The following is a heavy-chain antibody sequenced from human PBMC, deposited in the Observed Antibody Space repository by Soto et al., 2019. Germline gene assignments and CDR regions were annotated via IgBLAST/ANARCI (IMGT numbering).Heavy chain of an antibody. J-gene: IGHJ2*01. CDR2: MSERSGPP. D-gene: IGHD4-17*01. V-gene: IGHV3-23*01. CDR3: AKDQDNTDYYWIFDL. Sequence: PGRSMRLSCAASGFNVRNLAMSWVRQAPGKGLEWVSGMSERSGPPLYADSVKGRFTISRDNSESTLYLEMNNLRPEDTAVYYCAKDQDNTDYYWIFDLWGRGTPVTVSA. CDR1: GFNVRNLA.